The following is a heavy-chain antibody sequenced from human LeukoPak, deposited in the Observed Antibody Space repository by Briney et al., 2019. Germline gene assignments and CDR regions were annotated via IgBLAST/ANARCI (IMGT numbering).Heavy chain of an antibody. CDR1: GGPFSGYY. J-gene: IGHJ4*02. D-gene: IGHD4-17*01. V-gene: IGHV4-34*01. CDR3: ARDALTTVTTGAHYFDY. Sequence: ASETLSLTCAVYGGPFSGYYWSWIRQPPGKGLEWIGEINHSGSTNYNPSLKSRVTISVDTSKNQFSLKLSSVTAADTAVYYCARDALTTVTTGAHYFDYWGQGTLVTVSS. CDR2: INHSGST.